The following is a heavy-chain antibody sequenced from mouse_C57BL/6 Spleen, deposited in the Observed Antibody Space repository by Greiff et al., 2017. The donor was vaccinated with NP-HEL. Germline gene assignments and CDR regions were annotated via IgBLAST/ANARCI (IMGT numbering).Heavy chain of an antibody. J-gene: IGHJ3*01. D-gene: IGHD2-5*01. CDR2: IYPGDGDT. V-gene: IGHV1-82*01. CDR3: ARNPSYYSNYVGWFAY. CDR1: GYAFSSSW. Sequence: QVQLQQSGPELVKPGASVKISCKASGYAFSSSWMNWVKQRPGKGLEWIGRIYPGDGDTNYNGKFKGKATLTADKSSSTAYMQLSSLTSEDSAVYFCARNPSYYSNYVGWFAYWGQGTLVTVSA.